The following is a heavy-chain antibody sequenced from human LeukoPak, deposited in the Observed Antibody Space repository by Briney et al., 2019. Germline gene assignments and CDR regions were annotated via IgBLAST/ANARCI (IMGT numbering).Heavy chain of an antibody. CDR3: AREPTVTLWDYYMDV. CDR2: IYYSGST. V-gene: IGHV4-59*12. J-gene: IGHJ6*03. D-gene: IGHD4-17*01. CDR1: GGSISSYY. Sequence: SETLSLTCTVSGGSISSYYWSWIRQPPGKGLEWIGYIYYSGSTNYNPSLKSRVTISVDTSKNQFSLNLSSVTAADTAVYYCAREPTVTLWDYYMDVWGKGTTVTISS.